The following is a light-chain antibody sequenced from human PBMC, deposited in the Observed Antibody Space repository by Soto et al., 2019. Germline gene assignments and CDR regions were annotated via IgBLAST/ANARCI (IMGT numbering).Light chain of an antibody. V-gene: IGLV1-40*01. CDR3: YTSYSSRSGVV. Sequence: QSVLTQPPSVSGAPGQRVTISCTGSSSNIGAGYDVHWYQQLPGTAPKLLIYGNSNRPSGVPDRFSGSKSGTSASLAITGVQHEEEEDYYCYTSYSSRSGVVFGGGTKLTVL. J-gene: IGLJ2*01. CDR1: SSNIGAGYD. CDR2: GNS.